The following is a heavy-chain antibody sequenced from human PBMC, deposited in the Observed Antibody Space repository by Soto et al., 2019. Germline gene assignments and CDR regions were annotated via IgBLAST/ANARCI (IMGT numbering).Heavy chain of an antibody. CDR2: IYPGDSDT. Sequence: GESLKISCKGSGYSFTSYWIGWVRQMPGKGLEWMGIIYPGDSDTKYSPSFQGQVTISADKSISTAYLQWSSLKASDTAIYYCARKEGCSGGSCYYFDYWGQGTLVTVSS. V-gene: IGHV5-51*01. D-gene: IGHD2-15*01. CDR3: ARKEGCSGGSCYYFDY. J-gene: IGHJ4*02. CDR1: GYSFTSYW.